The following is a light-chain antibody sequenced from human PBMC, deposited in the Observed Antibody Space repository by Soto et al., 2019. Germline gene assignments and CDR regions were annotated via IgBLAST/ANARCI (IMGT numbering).Light chain of an antibody. Sequence: DLQMTQSPSSLSASVGDRVTITCRASQSTSSYLNWYQQKPGKAPKLLIYAASNLQSGVPSRFSGSGCGTDFTPTISSLQTEDFATDYCQQSYSTLGLTFGGGTKVDIK. CDR3: QQSYSTLGLT. CDR2: AAS. V-gene: IGKV1-39*01. J-gene: IGKJ4*01. CDR1: QSTSSY.